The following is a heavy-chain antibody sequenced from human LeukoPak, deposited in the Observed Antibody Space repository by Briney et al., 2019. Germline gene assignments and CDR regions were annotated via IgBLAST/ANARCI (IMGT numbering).Heavy chain of an antibody. D-gene: IGHD3-22*01. CDR3: AKKWSGDYDSSGVNDAFDI. V-gene: IGHV3-30*02. Sequence: PGGSLRLSCAASAFTFRSYGMHWVRQAPGKGLEWVAFIRYHGSDKYYADSVKDRFTISRDNSENTLYLQMNSLRAEDTAVYYCAKKWSGDYDSSGVNDAFDIWGQGTMVTVSS. CDR1: AFTFRSYG. CDR2: IRYHGSDK. J-gene: IGHJ3*02.